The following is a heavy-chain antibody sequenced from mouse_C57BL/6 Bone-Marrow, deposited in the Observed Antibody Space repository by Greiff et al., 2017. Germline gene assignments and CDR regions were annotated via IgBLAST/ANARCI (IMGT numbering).Heavy chain of an antibody. CDR2: IDPENGDT. D-gene: IGHD1-1*01. Sequence: VQLQQSGAELVRPGASVKLSCTASGFNIKDDYMHWVKQRPEQGLEWIGWIDPENGDTEYASKFQGKATITADTSSKTAYLQLSSLTSEDTAVYYSTNYGSSFYFDYWGQGTTLTVSS. J-gene: IGHJ2*01. CDR3: TNYGSSFYFDY. V-gene: IGHV14-4*01. CDR1: GFNIKDDY.